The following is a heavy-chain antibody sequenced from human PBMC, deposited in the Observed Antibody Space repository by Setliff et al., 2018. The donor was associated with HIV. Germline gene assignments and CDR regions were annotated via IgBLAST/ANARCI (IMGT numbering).Heavy chain of an antibody. V-gene: IGHV4-34*01. D-gene: IGHD2-21*01. CDR2: INHSGST. CDR3: TRLFPASNNYPFDAFDL. J-gene: IGHJ3*01. Sequence: PSETLSLTCAVYGASFSGYNWTWIRQPPGKGLEWIGEINHSGSTNYNPPLKSRVIMSVDTSKNQFSLRLTSVTAADTAVYYCTRLFPASNNYPFDAFDLWGQGTLVTVSS. CDR1: GASFSGYN.